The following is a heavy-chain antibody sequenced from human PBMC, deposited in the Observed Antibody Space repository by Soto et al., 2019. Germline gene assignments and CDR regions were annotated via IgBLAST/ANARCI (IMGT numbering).Heavy chain of an antibody. D-gene: IGHD7-27*01. CDR1: GYTFNSYD. V-gene: IGHV1-8*02. J-gene: IGHJ6*02. CDR2: MNPNSGNT. Sequence: ASVTVSCKASGYTFNSYDINWVRQAKGQGLEWMGWMNPNSGNTGYAQKFQGRVTMTRNTSISTAYMELSSLRSEDTAVYYCARPQTGAGVKSMDVWGQGTTVTVSS. CDR3: ARPQTGAGVKSMDV.